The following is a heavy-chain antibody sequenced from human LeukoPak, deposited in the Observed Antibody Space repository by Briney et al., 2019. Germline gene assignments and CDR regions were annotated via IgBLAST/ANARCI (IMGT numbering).Heavy chain of an antibody. CDR2: IKQDGSEK. CDR1: GFTFSTYG. V-gene: IGHV3-7*01. D-gene: IGHD1-1*01. Sequence: GGSLRLSCAASGFTFSTYGMHWVRQAPGKGLEWVANIKQDGSEKYYVDSVEGRFTISRDNAENSLYLQMNSLRAEDTAVYYCARDPGEYYYYYYGMDVWGQGTTVTVSS. J-gene: IGHJ6*02. CDR3: ARDPGEYYYYYYGMDV.